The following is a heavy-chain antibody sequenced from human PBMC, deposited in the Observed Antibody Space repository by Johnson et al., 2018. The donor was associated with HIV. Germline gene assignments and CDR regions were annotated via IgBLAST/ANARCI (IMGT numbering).Heavy chain of an antibody. D-gene: IGHD1-1*01. Sequence: VQLVESGGGVVQPGRSLRLSCAASGFTFSSYGMHWVRQAPGKGLEWLSFISSSGDIIRYADSVKGRFTISRDNAKNSLILQMNSLRDEDTAVYYCARGGIIHDAFDIWGQGTMVTVSS. V-gene: IGHV3-48*02. CDR1: GFTFSSYG. J-gene: IGHJ3*02. CDR2: ISSSGDII. CDR3: ARGGIIHDAFDI.